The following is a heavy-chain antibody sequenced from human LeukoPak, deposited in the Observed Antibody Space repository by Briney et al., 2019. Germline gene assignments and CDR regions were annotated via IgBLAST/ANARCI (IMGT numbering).Heavy chain of an antibody. CDR3: AKDFRYSSALRGASDV. V-gene: IGHV3-23*01. J-gene: IGHJ3*01. CDR2: ISGSGGTT. CDR1: GFAFSTNA. Sequence: PGGSLRLSCAASGFAFSTNAMSWVRQAPGKGLEWVSVISGSGGTTYYADSVRGRFTISRDSSKNTLYLQMNSLRAEDTAVYYCAKDFRYSSALRGASDVWGQGTMVTVSS. D-gene: IGHD6-19*01.